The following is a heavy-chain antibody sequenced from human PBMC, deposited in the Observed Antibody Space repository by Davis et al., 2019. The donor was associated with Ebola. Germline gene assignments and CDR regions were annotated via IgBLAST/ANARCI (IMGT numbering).Heavy chain of an antibody. CDR3: ARERRGYSYGYLAFDI. Sequence: GESLKISCAASAFTFSSYAMSWVRQAPGKGLEWVSYISSSSSTIYYADSVKGRFTISRDNAKNSLYLQMNSLRDEDTAVYYCARERRGYSYGYLAFDIWGQGTMVTVSS. V-gene: IGHV3-48*02. CDR1: AFTFSSYA. D-gene: IGHD5-18*01. J-gene: IGHJ3*02. CDR2: ISSSSSTI.